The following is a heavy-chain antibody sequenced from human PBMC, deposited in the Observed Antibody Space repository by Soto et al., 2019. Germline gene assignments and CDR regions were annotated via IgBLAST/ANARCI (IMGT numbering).Heavy chain of an antibody. D-gene: IGHD1-1*01. CDR1: GCTVRNTG. J-gene: IGHJ4*02. V-gene: IGHV3-53*01. CDR2: IYGGGST. Sequence: SLRLSWESAGCTVRNTGMILLRQAPGKGLEWVSIIYGGGSTYYTDSVKGRFTISKDNSKNTVSLQMNSLRAEDTALYYCAKGFNWNRVDSWGQGTPVNVS. CDR3: AKGFNWNRVDS.